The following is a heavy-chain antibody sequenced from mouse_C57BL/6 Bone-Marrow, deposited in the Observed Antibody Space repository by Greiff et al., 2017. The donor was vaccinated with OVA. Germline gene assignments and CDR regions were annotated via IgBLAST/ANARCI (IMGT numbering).Heavy chain of an antibody. CDR1: GYSITSGYY. D-gene: IGHD2-1*01. Sequence: EVQLQQSGPGLVKPSQSLSLTCSVTGYSITSGYYWNWIRQFPGNKLEWMGYISYDGSNNYNPSLKNRISITRDTSKNQFFLKLNSVTTEDTATYYCAVYYGNYEGFAYWGQVTLVTVSA. V-gene: IGHV3-6*01. CDR3: AVYYGNYEGFAY. CDR2: ISYDGSN. J-gene: IGHJ3*01.